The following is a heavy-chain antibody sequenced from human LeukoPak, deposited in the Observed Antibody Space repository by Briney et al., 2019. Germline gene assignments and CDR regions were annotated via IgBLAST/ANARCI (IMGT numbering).Heavy chain of an antibody. V-gene: IGHV1-18*01. D-gene: IGHD7-27*01. J-gene: IGHJ4*02. Sequence: ASVSVSCKASGYTFTSYGISWVRQAPGQGLEWMGWISAYNGNTNYAQKLQGRVTITKDTSTSTAYMELRSLRSDDTAVYYCARDLGSTGEFDYWGQGTLVTVSS. CDR3: ARDLGSTGEFDY. CDR2: ISAYNGNT. CDR1: GYTFTSYG.